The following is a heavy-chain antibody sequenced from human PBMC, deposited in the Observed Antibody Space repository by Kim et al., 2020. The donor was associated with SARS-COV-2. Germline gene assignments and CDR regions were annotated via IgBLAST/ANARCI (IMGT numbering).Heavy chain of an antibody. Sequence: GGSLRLSCAASGFTFSSYAMHWVRQAPGKGLEWVAVISYDGSNKYYADSVKGRFTISRDNSKNTLYLQMNSLRAEDTAVYYCARTLKDSSGYWFDYWGQGTLVTVSS. J-gene: IGHJ4*02. D-gene: IGHD3-22*01. CDR1: GFTFSSYA. CDR3: ARTLKDSSGYWFDY. CDR2: ISYDGSNK. V-gene: IGHV3-30*04.